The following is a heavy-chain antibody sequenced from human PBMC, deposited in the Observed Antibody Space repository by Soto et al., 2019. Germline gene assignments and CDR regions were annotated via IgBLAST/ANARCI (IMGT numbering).Heavy chain of an antibody. V-gene: IGHV3-21*01. Sequence: GGSLRLSCAASGFTFRSFTMNWVRQAPGKGLEWVSTISSNSAYIYYTDALRGRFTISRDNAKNSLHLQMNSLRAEDTAVYYCTRDASRDSSARGWFDPWGPGTLVTSP. CDR1: GFTFRSFT. D-gene: IGHD6-13*01. CDR3: TRDASRDSSARGWFDP. J-gene: IGHJ5*02. CDR2: ISSNSAYI.